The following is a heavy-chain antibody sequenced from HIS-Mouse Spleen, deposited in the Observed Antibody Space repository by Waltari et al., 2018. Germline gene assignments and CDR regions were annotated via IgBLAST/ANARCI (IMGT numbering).Heavy chain of an antibody. V-gene: IGHV4-39*07. CDR2: SYYCGST. CDR1: GGSIRSSSYY. J-gene: IGHJ2*01. CDR3: AREIPYSSSWYDWYFDL. D-gene: IGHD6-13*01. Sequence: QLQLQESGPGLVKPSETLSLTCTVSGGSIRSSSYYWGWIRQPPGKGLEWIGSSYYCGSTYYNPSLKSRVTISVDTSKNQFSLKLSSVTAADTAVYYCAREIPYSSSWYDWYFDLWGRGTLVTVSS.